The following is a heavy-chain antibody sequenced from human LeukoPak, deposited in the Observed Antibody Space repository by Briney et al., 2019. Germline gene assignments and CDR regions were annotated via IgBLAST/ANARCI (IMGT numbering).Heavy chain of an antibody. V-gene: IGHV4-4*02. J-gene: IGHJ4*02. CDR1: GGSISSSNW. Sequence: SETLSLTCAVSGGSISSSNWWSWVRQPPGKGLEWIGEIYHSGSTNYNPSLKSRVTISVDKSKNQFSLKLSSVTAADTAVYYCARGHLSSSWYGGYFDYWGQGTLVTVSS. CDR3: ARGHLSSSWYGGYFDY. CDR2: IYHSGST. D-gene: IGHD6-13*01.